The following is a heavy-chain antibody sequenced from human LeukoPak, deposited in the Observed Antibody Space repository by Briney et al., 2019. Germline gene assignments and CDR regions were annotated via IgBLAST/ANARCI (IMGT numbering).Heavy chain of an antibody. Sequence: GGSLRLSCGISGFSLNDAWMSWVRQAPGKGLEWVARLKSIHDGGTADYAAPVRGRFIILRDDSTNTLFLQMNSLKSEDTGVYFCTRNFDYANDWGQGTLVSVSS. D-gene: IGHD3-16*01. CDR3: TRNFDYAND. CDR2: LKSIHDGGTA. J-gene: IGHJ4*02. CDR1: GFSLNDAW. V-gene: IGHV3-15*01.